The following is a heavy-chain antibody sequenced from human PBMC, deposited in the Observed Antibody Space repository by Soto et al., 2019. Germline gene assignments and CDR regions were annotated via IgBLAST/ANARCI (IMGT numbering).Heavy chain of an antibody. CDR2: MIPIFGTA. Sequence: QVQLVQSGAEVKKPGSSVKVSCKASGATFSSYAISWVRQAPGQGREWMGGMIPIFGTANYAQELQGRVAITADKCTTTAYMELSSLSSERTAVYYCERDQGHYYGGNNGGAFDIWGQGTMVTVSS. CDR1: GATFSSYA. J-gene: IGHJ3*02. V-gene: IGHV1-69*06. CDR3: ERDQGHYYGGNNGGAFDI. D-gene: IGHD4-17*01.